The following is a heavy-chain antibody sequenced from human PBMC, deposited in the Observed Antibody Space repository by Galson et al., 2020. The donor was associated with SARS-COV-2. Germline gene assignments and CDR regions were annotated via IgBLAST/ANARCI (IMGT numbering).Heavy chain of an antibody. V-gene: IGHV3-7*01. J-gene: IGHJ6*02. Sequence: GGSLRLSCAASGFTFSSYWMSWVRQAPGKGLEWVANIKQDGSEKYYVDSVKGRFTISRDNAKNSLYLQMNSLRAEDTAVYYCARDLSRIAAAATTSESYYYYGMDVWGQGTTVTVSS. CDR2: IKQDGSEK. CDR3: ARDLSRIAAAATTSESYYYYGMDV. CDR1: GFTFSSYW. D-gene: IGHD6-13*01.